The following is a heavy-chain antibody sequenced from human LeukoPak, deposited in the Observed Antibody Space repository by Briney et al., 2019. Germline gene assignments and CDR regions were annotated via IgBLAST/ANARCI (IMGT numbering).Heavy chain of an antibody. V-gene: IGHV3-66*01. D-gene: IGHD2-15*01. J-gene: IGHJ2*01. CDR1: GVTFSSYS. CDR3: ARDVEAFDL. Sequence: LGESLKISCAASGVTFSSYSMNWVRQAPGKGLEWVSVIYSGGSTYYADSVKGRFTISRDNSKNTLYLQMNSLRAEDTAVYYCARDVEAFDLWGRGTLVTVSS. CDR2: IYSGGST.